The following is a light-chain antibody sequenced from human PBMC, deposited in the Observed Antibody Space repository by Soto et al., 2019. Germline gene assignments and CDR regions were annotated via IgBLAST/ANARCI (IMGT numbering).Light chain of an antibody. CDR1: NSNIGNNF. J-gene: IGLJ3*02. CDR2: NNN. Sequence: QSVLTQPPSVSAAPGQTVTISCSGSNSNIGNNFVSWFQHLPGTAPTLLIHNNNKRSSGIPDRFSASKSGTSATLGITGLQTGDEADYYCGTWDSSLSAVVFGGGTKLTVL. V-gene: IGLV1-51*01. CDR3: GTWDSSLSAVV.